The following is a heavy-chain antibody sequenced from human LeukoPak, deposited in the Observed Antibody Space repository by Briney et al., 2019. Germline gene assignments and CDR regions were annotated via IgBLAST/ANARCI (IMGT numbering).Heavy chain of an antibody. D-gene: IGHD6-19*01. CDR3: SKGRTVTGTLALDY. Sequence: GGSLRLSCAASGFTFSNYAMTWVRQAPGKGLEWVSAISGTSDNTYYADSVRGRFTISRDNSRNTLYLQVNSLRAEDTAIYYCSKGRTVTGTLALDYWGQGTLVTVSS. CDR1: GFTFSNYA. J-gene: IGHJ4*02. V-gene: IGHV3-23*01. CDR2: ISGTSDNT.